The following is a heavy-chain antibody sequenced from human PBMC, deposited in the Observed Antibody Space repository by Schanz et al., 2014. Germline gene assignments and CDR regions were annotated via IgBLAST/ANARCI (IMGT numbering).Heavy chain of an antibody. Sequence: QVQLQQWGAGLLKPSETLSLTCAFSGGSFSGYWWTWVRQSPGKGLEWIGEVNHGGYTNYNPSLKSRVTVSVDMSKKQFSLRWSSVTAADTAAYYCATWSGTRLFHNWGQGTLVTVSS. J-gene: IGHJ4*02. CDR1: GGSFSGYW. D-gene: IGHD1-7*01. CDR2: VNHGGYT. V-gene: IGHV4-34*01. CDR3: ATWSGTRLFHN.